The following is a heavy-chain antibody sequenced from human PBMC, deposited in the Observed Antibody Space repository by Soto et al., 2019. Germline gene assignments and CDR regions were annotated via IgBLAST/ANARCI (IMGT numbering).Heavy chain of an antibody. CDR3: AREAGSGSYYPWNV. CDR2: INPYSGDT. V-gene: IGHV1-2*02. D-gene: IGHD3-10*01. Sequence: GASVKVSCKASGYAFTDYFVHWVRQAPGRGLEWMGWINPYSGDTNYAQKFQGRITMTLDTSITTAYLELSLLTSDDTAIYYCAREAGSGSYYPWNVRGQGTTVTVSS. CDR1: GYAFTDYF. J-gene: IGHJ6*02.